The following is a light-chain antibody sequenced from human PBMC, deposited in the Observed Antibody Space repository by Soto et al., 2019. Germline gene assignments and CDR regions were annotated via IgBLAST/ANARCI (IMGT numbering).Light chain of an antibody. CDR1: QSVSSNY. CDR3: QQYDSSPWT. CDR2: GAS. J-gene: IGKJ1*01. V-gene: IGKV3-20*01. Sequence: EIVLTQSPGTLSLSPGERATLSCRASQSVSSNYLAWYQQKPGQAPRLLIYGASSRATGIPDRFSGSGSGIDFTLTISRLEPEDFAVYSCQQYDSSPWTFGQGTKVEIK.